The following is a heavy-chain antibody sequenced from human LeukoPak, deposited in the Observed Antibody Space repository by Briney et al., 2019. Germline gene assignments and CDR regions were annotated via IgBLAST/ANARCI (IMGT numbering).Heavy chain of an antibody. CDR3: AKIPLSGDIVVVPAASNVDY. CDR1: GFTFSNYG. J-gene: IGHJ4*02. V-gene: IGHV3-30*02. D-gene: IGHD2-2*01. CDR2: IRYDGSNE. Sequence: EGSLRLSCAASGFTFSNYGMHWVRQAPGKGLEWVAFIRYDGSNEYYADSVKVRFTISRDNSKNTLFLQMNSLRVEDTAVYYCAKIPLSGDIVVVPAASNVDYWGQGTLVTVSS.